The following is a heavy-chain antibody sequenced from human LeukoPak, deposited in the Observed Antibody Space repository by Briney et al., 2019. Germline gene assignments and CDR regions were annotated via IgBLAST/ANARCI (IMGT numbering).Heavy chain of an antibody. Sequence: GGSLRLSCAASGFTFSSYAMHWVRQAPGKGLVWVSRVKSDGSSTSYADSVKGRFTISRDNSKNTLDLQMNSLRAEDTAIFYCAKDLSPESNRLSPFDYWGQGTLVTVSS. D-gene: IGHD3-16*02. CDR2: VKSDGSST. CDR3: AKDLSPESNRLSPFDY. J-gene: IGHJ4*02. CDR1: GFTFSSYA. V-gene: IGHV3-74*01.